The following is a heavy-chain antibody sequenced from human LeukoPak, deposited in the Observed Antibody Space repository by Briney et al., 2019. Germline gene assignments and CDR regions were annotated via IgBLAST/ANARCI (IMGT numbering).Heavy chain of an antibody. Sequence: GGSLRLSCAASGFTFSRHWMTWVRQAPGKGLEWVANIKHDGSEKNYVDSVKGRFTISRDNAKNSLYLQMNSLRAEDTAVYYCAKGSSLNWFDPWGQGTLVTVSS. CDR2: IKHDGSEK. V-gene: IGHV3-7*03. J-gene: IGHJ5*02. CDR3: AKGSSLNWFDP. D-gene: IGHD2-15*01. CDR1: GFTFSRHW.